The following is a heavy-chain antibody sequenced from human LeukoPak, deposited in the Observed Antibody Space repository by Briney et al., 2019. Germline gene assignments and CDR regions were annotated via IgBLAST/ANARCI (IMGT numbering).Heavy chain of an antibody. D-gene: IGHD2-8*02. V-gene: IGHV3-21*04. Sequence: GGSLRLSCAASGFTFSSYSMNWVRQAPGKGLEWVSSISSNSLHIFYADSVKGRFSISRDNSKNTLYLQMNSLRAEDTAVYYCAKSAGGYVFDYWGQGTLVTVSS. CDR2: ISSNSLHI. CDR3: AKSAGGYVFDY. CDR1: GFTFSSYS. J-gene: IGHJ4*02.